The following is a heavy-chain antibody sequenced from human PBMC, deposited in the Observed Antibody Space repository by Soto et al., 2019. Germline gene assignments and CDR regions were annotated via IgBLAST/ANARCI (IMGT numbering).Heavy chain of an antibody. CDR1: GYTFTSYA. D-gene: IGHD6-19*01. J-gene: IGHJ4*02. Sequence: QVQLVQSGAEVKKPGASVKVSCKTSGYTFTSYAVHWARQAPGQRLEWMGWINAGNGNTEYSQKFQGRVTFTRDTSGSTAQMELSGLRSEDTAVYYCVAVDYGDYWGQGPLVTVPS. V-gene: IGHV1-3*01. CDR2: INAGNGNT. CDR3: VAVDYGDY.